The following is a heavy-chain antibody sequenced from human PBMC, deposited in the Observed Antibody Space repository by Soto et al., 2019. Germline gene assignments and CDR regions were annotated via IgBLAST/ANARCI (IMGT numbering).Heavy chain of an antibody. V-gene: IGHV5-51*01. CDR3: AKPVGGNSLDYFDY. J-gene: IGHJ4*01. CDR1: GYSFTTFW. D-gene: IGHD3-10*01. Sequence: GESLKISCKGSGYSFTTFWIGWVRQMPGEGLECIGIIHPSDSDTRYSRSFEGQVTMSVDKSISTVYLQWRSLKASDTDMYYCAKPVGGNSLDYFDYWGQGTLVTVSS. CDR2: IHPSDSDT.